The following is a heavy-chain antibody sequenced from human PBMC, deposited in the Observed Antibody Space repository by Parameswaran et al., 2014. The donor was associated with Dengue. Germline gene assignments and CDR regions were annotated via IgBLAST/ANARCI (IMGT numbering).Heavy chain of an antibody. CDR3: ARAIAAAGTFDY. CDR2: IIPILGIA. CDR1: GYTFSSYT. Sequence: PGASVKVSCKASGYTFSSYTISWVRQAPGQGLEWMGRIIPILGIANYAQKFQGRVTITADKSTSTAYMELSSLRSEDTAVYYCARAIAAAGTFDYWGQGTLVTVSS. D-gene: IGHD6-13*01. J-gene: IGHJ4*02. V-gene: IGHV1-69*02.